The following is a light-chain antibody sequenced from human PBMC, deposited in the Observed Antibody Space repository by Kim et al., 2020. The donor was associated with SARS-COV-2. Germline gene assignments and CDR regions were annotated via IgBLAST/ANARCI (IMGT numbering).Light chain of an antibody. J-gene: IGLJ3*02. CDR2: RNN. V-gene: IGLV1-44*01. CDR1: NSNIGVNT. Sequence: GQRVTISCSGSNSNIGVNTVNWYQQFPGTAPKLLIYRNNQRPSVVPDRFSGSKSGTSASLALSGLLSEDEADYYCATWDDSLNAWVFGGGTKLTVL. CDR3: ATWDDSLNAWV.